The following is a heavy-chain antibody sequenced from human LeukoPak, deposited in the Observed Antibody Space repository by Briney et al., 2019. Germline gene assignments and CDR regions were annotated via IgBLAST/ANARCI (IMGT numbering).Heavy chain of an antibody. Sequence: GGSLRLSCVVSGVTFSSFGMSWVRQAPGKGLEWVSAISGSGGSTYYADSVKGRFTISRDNSKNTLYLQMNSLRAEDTAVYYCAKDRAAAVPPDAFVIWGQRTMVTVSS. CDR3: AKDRAAAVPPDAFVI. V-gene: IGHV3-23*01. J-gene: IGHJ3*02. D-gene: IGHD6-13*01. CDR2: ISGSGGST. CDR1: GVTFSSFG.